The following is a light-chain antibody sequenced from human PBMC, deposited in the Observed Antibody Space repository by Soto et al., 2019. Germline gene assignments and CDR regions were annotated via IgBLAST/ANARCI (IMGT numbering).Light chain of an antibody. CDR1: QDISSY. Sequence: DIQMTQSPSSLSASVGDRVTITCQASQDISSYLNWYQQKPGKAPKLLIYVASNLETGVPSRFSGSGSGTDFTFTISSLQPEDIATYYCQKYDNLLLFGPGTKVDIK. V-gene: IGKV1-33*01. J-gene: IGKJ3*01. CDR2: VAS. CDR3: QKYDNLLL.